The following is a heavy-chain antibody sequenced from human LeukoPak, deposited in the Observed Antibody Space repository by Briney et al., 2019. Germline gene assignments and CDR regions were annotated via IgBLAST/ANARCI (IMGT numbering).Heavy chain of an antibody. D-gene: IGHD5-18*01. J-gene: IGHJ3*02. V-gene: IGHV1-18*01. CDR2: MSAYNGKT. CDR1: GYSFTSYG. CDR3: ARGMGYSYGHPQGAFDI. Sequence: ASVKVSCKASGYSFTSYGFNWVRQAPGQGLEWMGWMSAYNGKTNYAHSLQGRVTVTADTSTSTAYMELRSLRSEDTAVYYCARGMGYSYGHPQGAFDIWGRGTMVTVSS.